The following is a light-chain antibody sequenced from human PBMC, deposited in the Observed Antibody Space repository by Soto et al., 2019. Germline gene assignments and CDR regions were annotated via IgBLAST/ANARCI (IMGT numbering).Light chain of an antibody. J-gene: IGLJ2*01. Sequence: QSALTQPASVSGSPGKSITISCTGTSSDVGGYNYVSWYQQHPDKAPKLLIYEVSNRPSGVSNRFSGSKSGNTASLTISGLQAEDEADYYCSSYTSSSPIFGGGTKLTVL. V-gene: IGLV2-14*01. CDR1: SSDVGGYNY. CDR2: EVS. CDR3: SSYTSSSPI.